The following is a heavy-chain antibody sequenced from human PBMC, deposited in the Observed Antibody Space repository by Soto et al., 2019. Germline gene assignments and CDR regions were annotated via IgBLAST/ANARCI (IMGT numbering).Heavy chain of an antibody. D-gene: IGHD2-15*01. CDR2: IRSKANSYAT. CDR3: TSYCSGGSCSTAGSY. V-gene: IGHV3-73*01. CDR1: GFTFSGSA. Sequence: PGGSLRLSCAASGFTFSGSAMHWVRQASGKGLEWVGRIRSKANSYATAYAASVKGRFTISRDDSKNTAYLQMNSLKTEDTAVYYCTSYCSGGSCSTAGSYWGQGTLVTVSS. J-gene: IGHJ4*02.